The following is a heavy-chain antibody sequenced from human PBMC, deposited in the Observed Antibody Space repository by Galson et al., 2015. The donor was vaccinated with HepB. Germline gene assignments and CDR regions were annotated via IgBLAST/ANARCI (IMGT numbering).Heavy chain of an antibody. CDR3: ARAHPPIVVVPAAKDYDAFDI. CDR1: GYTFTGYY. Sequence: SVKVSCKASGYTFTGYYMHWVRQAPGQGLEWMGRINPNSGGTNYAQKFQGRVTITADESTSTAYMELSSLRSEDTAVYYCARAHPPIVVVPAAKDYDAFDIWGQGTMVTVSS. CDR2: INPNSGGT. D-gene: IGHD2-2*01. V-gene: IGHV1-2*06. J-gene: IGHJ3*02.